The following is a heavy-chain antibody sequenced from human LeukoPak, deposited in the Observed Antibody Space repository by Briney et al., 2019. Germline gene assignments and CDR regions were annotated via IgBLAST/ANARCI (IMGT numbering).Heavy chain of an antibody. CDR2: IYHSGST. CDR3: ARGGGSYYDYDY. V-gene: IGHV4-59*01. CDR1: GGSISSYY. Sequence: SETLSLTCTASGGSISSYYWSWIRQPPGKGLEWVGYIYHSGSTNYNPSLKSRVTISVDTSKNQFSLKLSSVTAADTAVYYCARGGGSYYDYDYWGQGTLVTVSS. D-gene: IGHD1-26*01. J-gene: IGHJ4*02.